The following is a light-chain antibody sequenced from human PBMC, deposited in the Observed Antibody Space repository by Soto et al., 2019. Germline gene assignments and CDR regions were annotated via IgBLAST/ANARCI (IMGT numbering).Light chain of an antibody. CDR2: TAS. CDR3: QQSYNTPLT. J-gene: IGKJ4*01. CDR1: QNIATY. V-gene: IGKV1-39*01. Sequence: DIQMTQPPSSLSASVGDRVTITCRASQNIATYLNWYQQTPGKAPKLLIYTASTLQSGVPSRFSGSGSGTDFTLTISSLQPEDFATFYCQQSYNTPLTFGGGTKVEI.